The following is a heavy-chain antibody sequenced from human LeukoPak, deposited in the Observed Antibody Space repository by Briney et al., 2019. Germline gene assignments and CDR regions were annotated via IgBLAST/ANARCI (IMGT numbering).Heavy chain of an antibody. J-gene: IGHJ4*02. Sequence: PGGSLRLSCAASGFTFSSYAMHWVRQAPGKGLEWVAVISYDGSNKYYADSVKGRFTISRDNSKNTLYLQMNSLRAEDTAVYYCARDFGFDPATTVTTGSDYWGQGTLVTVSS. CDR1: GFTFSSYA. D-gene: IGHD4-11*01. V-gene: IGHV3-30-3*01. CDR3: ARDFGFDPATTVTTGSDY. CDR2: ISYDGSNK.